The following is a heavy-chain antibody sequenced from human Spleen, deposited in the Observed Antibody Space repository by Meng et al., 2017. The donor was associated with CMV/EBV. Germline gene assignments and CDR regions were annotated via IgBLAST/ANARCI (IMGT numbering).Heavy chain of an antibody. Sequence: GGSLRLSCAASGFTFSSYGMHWVRQAPGKGLEWVAFIRYEGNNKYYADSVKGRFTISRDNSKNTLYLQMNSLRAEDTAVYYCAKDRDGYTLNAFDIWGQGTMVTVSS. CDR2: IRYEGNNK. V-gene: IGHV3-30*02. D-gene: IGHD5-24*01. CDR3: AKDRDGYTLNAFDI. J-gene: IGHJ3*02. CDR1: GFTFSSYG.